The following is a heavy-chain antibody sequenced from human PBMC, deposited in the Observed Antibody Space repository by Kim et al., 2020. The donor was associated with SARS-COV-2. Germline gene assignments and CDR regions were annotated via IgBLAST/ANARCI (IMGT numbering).Heavy chain of an antibody. CDR3: AKAVTDDFWCGYSEPGIPSTYYYGMDV. CDR1: GFTFSSYG. CDR2: IWYDGSIN. J-gene: IGHJ6*02. D-gene: IGHD3-3*01. V-gene: IGHV3-33*06. Sequence: GGSLRLSCAASGFTFSSYGMHWVRQAPGKGLEWVAVIWYDGSINYYADSVKGRFTISSANSKNTLYLQMNSLRVEETAVYYCAKAVTDDFWCGYSEPGIPSTYYYGMDVWGQGTTVTVSS.